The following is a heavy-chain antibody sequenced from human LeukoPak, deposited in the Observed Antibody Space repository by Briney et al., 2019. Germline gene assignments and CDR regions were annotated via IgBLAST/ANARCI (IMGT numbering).Heavy chain of an antibody. D-gene: IGHD3-16*01. CDR2: NTQGASS. Sequence: PSETLSLTCALSGDSFHGYYWGWVRQPPGKGLEWIGQNTQGASSTYNSSLKGRVSISLDTSKNTFSLKLRSVTAADTAKYYCVRVLGTDYGMDVWGQGTTVTVSS. CDR3: VRVLGTDYGMDV. V-gene: IGHV4-34*01. J-gene: IGHJ6*02. CDR1: GDSFHGYY.